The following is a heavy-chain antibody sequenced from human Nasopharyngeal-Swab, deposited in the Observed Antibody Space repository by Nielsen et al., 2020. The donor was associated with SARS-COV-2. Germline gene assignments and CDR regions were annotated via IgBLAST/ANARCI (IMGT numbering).Heavy chain of an antibody. CDR3: ARLVGATLYGMDV. J-gene: IGHJ6*02. Sequence: WVRQAPGQGLEWMGGFDPEDGETIYAQKFQGRVTITADESTSTAYMELSSLRSEDTAVYYCARLVGATLYGMDVWGQGTTVTVSS. CDR2: FDPEDGET. V-gene: IGHV1-24*01. D-gene: IGHD1-26*01.